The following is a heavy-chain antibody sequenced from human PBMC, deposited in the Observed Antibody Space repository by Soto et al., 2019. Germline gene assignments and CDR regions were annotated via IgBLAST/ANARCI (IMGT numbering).Heavy chain of an antibody. D-gene: IGHD6-19*01. CDR1: GGSISRSTDY. CDR3: ARHEGGWMYSFDY. V-gene: IGHV4-39*01. CDR2: IYYNGGT. J-gene: IGHJ4*02. Sequence: QLQLQESGPGLVRPSETLSLACTVSGGSISRSTDYWVWIRQPPGNGLEWIGSIYYNGGTYYNPSLKDRLTISVDTSKNQFDLRLSSVTAADKAVYYFARHEGGWMYSFDYWGQGTLVTVPS.